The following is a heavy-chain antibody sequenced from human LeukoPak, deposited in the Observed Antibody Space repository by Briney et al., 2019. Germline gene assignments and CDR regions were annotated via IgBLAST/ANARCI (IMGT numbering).Heavy chain of an antibody. CDR3: ARTPRPYYDFWSGYYSPHPQLFDY. Sequence: ASVKVSCKVSGYTLTELSMHWVRQAPGQGLEWMGWISAYNGNTNYAQKLQGRVTMTTDTSTSTAYMELRSLRSDDTAVYYCARTPRPYYDFWSGYYSPHPQLFDYWGQGTLVTVSS. D-gene: IGHD3-3*01. J-gene: IGHJ4*02. V-gene: IGHV1-18*01. CDR1: GYTLTELS. CDR2: ISAYNGNT.